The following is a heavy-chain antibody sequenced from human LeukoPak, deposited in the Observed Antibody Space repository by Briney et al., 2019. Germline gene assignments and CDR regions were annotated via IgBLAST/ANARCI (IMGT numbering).Heavy chain of an antibody. CDR3: ARDSGIQLFDY. J-gene: IGHJ4*02. D-gene: IGHD5-18*01. CDR2: IYTSGST. CDR1: VGSISSGSYY. Sequence: SQTLSLTCTVSVGSISSGSYYWSWIRQPAGEGLEWIGRIYTSGSTNYNPSLKSRVTISVDTSKNQFSLKLSSVTAADTAVYYCARDSGIQLFDYCGQGTLVTVSS. V-gene: IGHV4-61*02.